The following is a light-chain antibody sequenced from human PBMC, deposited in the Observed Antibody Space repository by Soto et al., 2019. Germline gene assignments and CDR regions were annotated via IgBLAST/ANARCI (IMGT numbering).Light chain of an antibody. J-gene: IGKJ3*01. Sequence: DIVMTQSPDSLAVSLGERATINCKSSQSVLHSSDNKDYLAWYQQKPGQPPKLLIYWASTRESGVPDRFSGSGSGTDFTLTISSLQAEDVAVYYCQHYYSTPLLFGPGTKVD. V-gene: IGKV4-1*01. CDR1: QSVLHSSDNKDY. CDR2: WAS. CDR3: QHYYSTPLL.